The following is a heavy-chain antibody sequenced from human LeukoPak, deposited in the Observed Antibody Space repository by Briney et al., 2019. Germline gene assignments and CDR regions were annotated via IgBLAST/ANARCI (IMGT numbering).Heavy chain of an antibody. D-gene: IGHD3-9*01. J-gene: IGHJ6*03. V-gene: IGHV1-8*02. CDR3: ARGSKSLMVDWLLWGGYYYYYMDV. CDR2: MNPNSGNT. Sequence: ASVKVSCKASGYTFSSFAMNWVRQATGQGLEWMGWMNPNSGNTGYAQKFQGRVTMTRNTSISTAYMELSSLRSEDTAVYYCARGSKSLMVDWLLWGGYYYYYMDVWGKGTTVTISS. CDR1: GYTFSSFA.